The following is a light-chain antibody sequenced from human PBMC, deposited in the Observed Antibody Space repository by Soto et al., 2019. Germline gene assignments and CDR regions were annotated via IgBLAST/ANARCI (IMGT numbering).Light chain of an antibody. CDR3: LLFHGDAQV. CDR2: STN. CDR1: TGAVTSGYY. Sequence: QTVVTQEPSLTVSPGGTVTLTCASSTGAVTSGYYPNWFQQRPGQAPRALIYSTNNRHSWTPARFSGSLLGGKAALTLSGVQPEDEAEYYCLLFHGDAQVFGGGTKLTVL. J-gene: IGLJ2*01. V-gene: IGLV7-43*01.